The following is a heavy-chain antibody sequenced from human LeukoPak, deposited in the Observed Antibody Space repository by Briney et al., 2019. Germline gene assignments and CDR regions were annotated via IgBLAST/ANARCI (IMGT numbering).Heavy chain of an antibody. V-gene: IGHV1-2*02. CDR2: FNPNSGGT. D-gene: IGHD6-13*01. CDR3: ARRAAAGHDAFDI. Sequence: ASVKVSCKASGYIFTGYYMHWVRQAPGQGLEWMGWFNPNSGGTNYAQKFQGRVTMTRDTSISTAYMELSRLRSDDTAVYYCARRAAAGHDAFDIWGQGTMVTVSS. CDR1: GYIFTGYY. J-gene: IGHJ3*02.